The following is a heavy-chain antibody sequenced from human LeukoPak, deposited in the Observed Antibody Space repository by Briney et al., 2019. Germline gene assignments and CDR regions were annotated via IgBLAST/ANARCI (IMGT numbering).Heavy chain of an antibody. CDR1: GYSFSTFD. CDR2: MNPNTGKT. Sequence: ASVKVSCTASGYSFSTFDINWVRQAPGQGLEWMGWMNPNTGKTGYAQKFQGRVTIIGNSSRSTVDMELSSLTTDDTAVYYCARGPLTGEHYHYYMDVWGKGTTVTVSS. J-gene: IGHJ6*03. V-gene: IGHV1-8*03. D-gene: IGHD7-27*01. CDR3: ARGPLTGEHYHYYMDV.